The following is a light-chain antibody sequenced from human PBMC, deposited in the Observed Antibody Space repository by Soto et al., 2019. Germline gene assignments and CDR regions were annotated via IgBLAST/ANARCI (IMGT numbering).Light chain of an antibody. Sequence: QSALTQPASVSGSPGQSITISCTGTSRDVGGYNYVSWHQQHPGTAPKVIITEVSNRPSGVSNRFSGSKSGNTASLTISGLQAEDEADYYCSSYISSSTFLVFGGGTKLTVL. V-gene: IGLV2-14*01. J-gene: IGLJ2*01. CDR2: EVS. CDR3: SSYISSSTFLV. CDR1: SRDVGGYNY.